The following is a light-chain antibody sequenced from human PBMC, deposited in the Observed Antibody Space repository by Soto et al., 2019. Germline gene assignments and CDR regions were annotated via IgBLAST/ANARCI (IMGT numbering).Light chain of an antibody. CDR2: EVS. V-gene: IGLV2-8*01. CDR1: SSDVGAYKY. J-gene: IGLJ3*02. Sequence: QSALTQPPSASGSPGQSVTISCTGTSSDVGAYKYVSWYQQYPGKAPKLMIYEVSKRHSGVPDRFSGSKSGNTAYLTVSGLQAEEAADYYCASYVGSDIWVFGGGTKVTVL. CDR3: ASYVGSDIWV.